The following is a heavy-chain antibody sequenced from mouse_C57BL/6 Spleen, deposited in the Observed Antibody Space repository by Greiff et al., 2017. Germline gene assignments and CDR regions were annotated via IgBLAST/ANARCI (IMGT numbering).Heavy chain of an antibody. CDR3: AREYGYDDAMDY. Sequence: EVKLMESGGGLVQSGRSLRLSCATSGFTFSDFYMEWVRQAPGKGLEWIAARRNKANDYTTESRASVKGRFIFSIDTSQCILYLQINALRAEDTAIYYCAREYGYDDAMDYWGQGTSGTVSS. V-gene: IGHV7-1*01. CDR2: RRNKANDYTT. J-gene: IGHJ4*01. D-gene: IGHD2-2*01. CDR1: GFTFSDFY.